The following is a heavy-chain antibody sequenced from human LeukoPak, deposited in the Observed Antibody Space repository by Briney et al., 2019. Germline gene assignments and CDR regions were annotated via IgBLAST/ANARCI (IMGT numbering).Heavy chain of an antibody. CDR3: ARSPTNYYYGMDV. CDR1: GYSFTSYW. CDR2: IYPGDSDT. J-gene: IGHJ6*02. Sequence: GESLEISCKGSGYSFTSYWIGWVRQMPGKGLEWMGIIYPGDSDTRYSPSFQGQVTISADKSISTAYLQWSSLKASDTAMYYCARSPTNYYYGMDVWGQGTTVTVSS. V-gene: IGHV5-51*01. D-gene: IGHD5-12*01.